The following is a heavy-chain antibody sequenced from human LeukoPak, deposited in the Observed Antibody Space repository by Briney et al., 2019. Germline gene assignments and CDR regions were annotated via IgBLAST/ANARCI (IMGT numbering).Heavy chain of an antibody. Sequence: GGSLRLSCAAYGFTFSSYAMSWVRQAPGKGLEWVSAISGSGGSTYYADSVKGRFTISRDNSKNTLYLQMNSLRAEDTAVYYCAKIIVAAMPYYYGMDVWGQGTTVTVSS. D-gene: IGHD2-2*01. CDR1: GFTFSSYA. CDR2: ISGSGGST. J-gene: IGHJ6*02. CDR3: AKIIVAAMPYYYGMDV. V-gene: IGHV3-23*01.